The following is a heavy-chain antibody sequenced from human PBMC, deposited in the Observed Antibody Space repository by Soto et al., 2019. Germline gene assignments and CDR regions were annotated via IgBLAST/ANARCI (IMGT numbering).Heavy chain of an antibody. CDR1: GFTFSSYG. Sequence: GGSLRLSCAASGFTFSSYGMHWVRQAPGKGLEWVAVIWYDGSNKYYADSVKGRFTISRDNSKNTLYLQMNSLRAEDTAVYYCARDNRGTTVTTKVYYYGMDVWGQGTTVTVSS. V-gene: IGHV3-33*01. J-gene: IGHJ6*02. D-gene: IGHD4-17*01. CDR3: ARDNRGTTVTTKVYYYGMDV. CDR2: IWYDGSNK.